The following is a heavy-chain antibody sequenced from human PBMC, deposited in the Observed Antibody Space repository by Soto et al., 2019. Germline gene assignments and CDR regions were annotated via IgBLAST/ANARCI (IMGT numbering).Heavy chain of an antibody. CDR2: ISYDGSNK. Sequence: GGSLRLSCAASGFTFSSYAMHWVRQAPGKGLEWVAVISYDGSNKYYADSVKGRFTISRDNSKNTLYLQMNSLRAEDTAVYYCARGGGSHTGYYYYGMDVWGQGTTVTVSS. D-gene: IGHD1-26*01. CDR1: GFTFSSYA. V-gene: IGHV3-30-3*01. CDR3: ARGGGSHTGYYYYGMDV. J-gene: IGHJ6*02.